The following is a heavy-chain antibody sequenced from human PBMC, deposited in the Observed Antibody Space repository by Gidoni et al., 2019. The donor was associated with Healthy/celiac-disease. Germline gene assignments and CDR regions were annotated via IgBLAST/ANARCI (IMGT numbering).Heavy chain of an antibody. CDR2: ISYDGSNK. D-gene: IGHD3-9*01. Sequence: QVQLVESGGGVVQPGRSLRLSCAASGFTFSRYGMHWVRQAPGKGLEWVAVISYDGSNKYYADSVKGRFTISRDNSKNTLYLQMNSLRAEDTAVYYCAKDQYDILTGSLDYWGQGTLVTVSS. J-gene: IGHJ4*02. V-gene: IGHV3-30*18. CDR1: GFTFSRYG. CDR3: AKDQYDILTGSLDY.